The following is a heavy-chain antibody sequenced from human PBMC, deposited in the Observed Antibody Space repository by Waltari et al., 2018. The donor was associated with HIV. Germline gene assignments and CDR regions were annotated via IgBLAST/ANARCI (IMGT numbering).Heavy chain of an antibody. CDR3: ASASRDTAMGAFDI. D-gene: IGHD5-18*01. V-gene: IGHV1-69*01. CDR2: IIPIFVSP. Sequence: QVQPVQSGAEVKKPGSSVKVSCKASGGTFRNSAINWVRQAPGQGLEWMGGIIPIFVSPNYAQKFQGRVTITADESTSTVYMKLSSLRSEDTAVYYCASASRDTAMGAFDIWGQGTMVTVSS. J-gene: IGHJ3*02. CDR1: GGTFRNSA.